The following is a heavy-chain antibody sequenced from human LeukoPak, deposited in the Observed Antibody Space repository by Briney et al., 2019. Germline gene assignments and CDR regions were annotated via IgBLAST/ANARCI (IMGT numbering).Heavy chain of an antibody. J-gene: IGHJ4*02. CDR2: ITWNSGSI. D-gene: IGHD2-15*01. Sequence: GGSLRLSCAASGFTLDDYAMHWVRQAPGKGLEWVSGITWNSGSIDYADSVKGRFTISRDNAKNSLYLQMNSLRVEDTAIYYCAKDMRYCNGGTCYPDYWGQGTLVTVSS. V-gene: IGHV3-9*01. CDR1: GFTLDDYA. CDR3: AKDMRYCNGGTCYPDY.